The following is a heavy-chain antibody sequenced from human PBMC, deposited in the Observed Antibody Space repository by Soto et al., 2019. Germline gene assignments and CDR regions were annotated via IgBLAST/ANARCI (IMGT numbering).Heavy chain of an antibody. J-gene: IGHJ4*02. CDR1: GFTFSSYA. Sequence: QVQLVESGGGVVQPGRSLRLSCAASGFTFSSYAMHWVRQAPGKGLEWVAVISYDGSNKYYADSVKGRFTISRDNSKNTLYLQMNSLRAEDTAVYYCARPGAYYDYVWGSYRLDYWGQGTLVTVSS. CDR3: ARPGAYYDYVWGSYRLDY. D-gene: IGHD3-16*02. V-gene: IGHV3-30-3*01. CDR2: ISYDGSNK.